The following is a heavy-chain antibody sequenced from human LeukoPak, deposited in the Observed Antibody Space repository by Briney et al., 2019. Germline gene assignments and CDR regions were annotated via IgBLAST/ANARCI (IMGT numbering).Heavy chain of an antibody. V-gene: IGHV4-59*01. CDR1: GGSISSYY. CDR3: AGASGWYPVDY. Sequence: PSETLSPTCTVSGGSISSYYWSWIRQPPGKGLEWIGYIYYSGSTNYNPSLKSRVTISVDTSKNQFSLKLSSVTAADTAVYYCAGASGWYPVDYWGQGTLVTVSS. CDR2: IYYSGST. J-gene: IGHJ4*02. D-gene: IGHD6-19*01.